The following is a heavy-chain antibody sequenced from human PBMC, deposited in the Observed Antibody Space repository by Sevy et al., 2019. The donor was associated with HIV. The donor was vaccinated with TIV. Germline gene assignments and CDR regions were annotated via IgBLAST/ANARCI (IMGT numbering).Heavy chain of an antibody. CDR2: ISYDGSDK. CDR1: GFNFRIYA. CDR3: ATGRQGATYGY. J-gene: IGHJ4*02. D-gene: IGHD1-26*01. V-gene: IGHV3-30*03. Sequence: RGSLRLSCAASGFNFRIYAMHWVRQAPGKGLEWVAVISYDGSDKFYAESVKGRFTISRDNSKNMVFLQLNSLRGDDTAVYYCATGRQGATYGYWGQGTPVTVSS.